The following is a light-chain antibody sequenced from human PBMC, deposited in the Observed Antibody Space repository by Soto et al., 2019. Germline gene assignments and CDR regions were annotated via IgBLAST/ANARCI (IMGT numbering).Light chain of an antibody. V-gene: IGLV1-40*01. Sequence: QSVLTQPPSVSGAPGQRVTISCTGSSSNIGAGYDVHWYQQLPGTAPKLLIYGNSNRPSGVPDRFSGAKSGTSASLAITGLQAEDEEDYYCQSYDSSLIGSVFGGGTKLTVL. CDR1: SSNIGAGYD. CDR3: QSYDSSLIGSV. CDR2: GNS. J-gene: IGLJ2*01.